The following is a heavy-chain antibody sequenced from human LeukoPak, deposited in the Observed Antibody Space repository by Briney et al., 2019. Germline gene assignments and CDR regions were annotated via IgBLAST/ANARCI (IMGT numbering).Heavy chain of an antibody. D-gene: IGHD3-22*01. CDR1: GFTFSGFA. Sequence: PGGSLRLSCAASGFTFSGFAMTWVRQAPGKGLEWVSSISSSGGPTYYADSVKGRFAISRDNSKNTLYLQMNSLRAEDTAVYYCARDGNYDSSGYHDYWGQGTLVTVSS. J-gene: IGHJ4*02. CDR2: ISSSGGPT. V-gene: IGHV3-23*01. CDR3: ARDGNYDSSGYHDY.